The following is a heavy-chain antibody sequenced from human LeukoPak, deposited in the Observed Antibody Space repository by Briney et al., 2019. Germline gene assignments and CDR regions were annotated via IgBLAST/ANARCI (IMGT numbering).Heavy chain of an antibody. D-gene: IGHD3-10*01. CDR3: ARHKIRIYYGSGTLNWFDP. V-gene: IGHV4-39*01. CDR1: GGSISSSSYY. J-gene: IGHJ5*02. Sequence: SETLSLTCTVSGGSISSSSYYWGWIRQPPGKGLEWIGSIYYSGSTYYNPSLKSRVTISVDTSKNQFSLKLNSVTAADTAVYYCARHKIRIYYGSGTLNWFDPWGQGTLVTVSS. CDR2: IYYSGST.